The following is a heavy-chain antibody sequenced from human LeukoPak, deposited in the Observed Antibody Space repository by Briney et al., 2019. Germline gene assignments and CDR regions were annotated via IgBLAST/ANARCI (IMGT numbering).Heavy chain of an antibody. J-gene: IGHJ4*02. D-gene: IGHD5-18*01. V-gene: IGHV3-23*01. CDR3: AKDFYSYGYNLAFPLNY. CDR1: GFTFSSYA. Sequence: GGSLRLSCAASGFTFSSYAMSWVRQAPGKGLEWVSAISGSGGSTYYADSVKGRFTISRDNSKNTLYLQMNSLRAEDTAVYYCAKDFYSYGYNLAFPLNYWGQGTLVTVSS. CDR2: ISGSGGST.